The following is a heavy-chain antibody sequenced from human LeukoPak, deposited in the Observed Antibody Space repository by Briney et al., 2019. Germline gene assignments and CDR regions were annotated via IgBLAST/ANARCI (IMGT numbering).Heavy chain of an antibody. CDR1: GYTFTGYY. V-gene: IGHV1-2*04. CDR2: INPNSGGT. D-gene: IGHD2-21*01. J-gene: IGHJ3*02. CDR3: ARGGYYDAFDI. Sequence: ASVTVSFTASGYTFTGYYMYWVRQGPGQGLEWMGWINPNSGGTNYAQKFQGWVTMTRDTSISTAYMELSRLRSDDTAVYYCARGGYYDAFDIWGQGTMVTVSS.